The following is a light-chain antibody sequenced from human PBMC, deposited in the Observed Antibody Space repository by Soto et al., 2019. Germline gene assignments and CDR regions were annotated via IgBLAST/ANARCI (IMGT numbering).Light chain of an antibody. J-gene: IGKJ1*01. CDR2: DAS. CDR3: QQHSNWPVT. CDR1: QSVSSY. Sequence: EIVLTQSPATLSLSPGERATLSCRASQSVSSYFAWYQQKPGQAPRLLIYDASNRATGIPARFSGSGSGTDFTLTISSLEPEDLAVYYCQQHSNWPVTFGQGTRVEIK. V-gene: IGKV3-11*01.